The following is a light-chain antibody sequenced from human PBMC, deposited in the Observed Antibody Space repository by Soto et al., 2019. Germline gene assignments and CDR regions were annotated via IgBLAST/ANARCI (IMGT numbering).Light chain of an antibody. Sequence: DIQMTQSPSSLSGSVGDRVTITCRASQRISKKLSWYQQKPGKAPKLLIYAASTLQNGVPSRISGSGSGTDFTLTIDSLQPEDLATYYCQQSYSRVTFGQGTKVEIK. V-gene: IGKV1-39*01. CDR1: QRISKK. J-gene: IGKJ1*01. CDR2: AAS. CDR3: QQSYSRVT.